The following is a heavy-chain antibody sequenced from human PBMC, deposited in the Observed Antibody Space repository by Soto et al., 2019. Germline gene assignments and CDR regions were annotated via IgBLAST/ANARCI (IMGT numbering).Heavy chain of an antibody. Sequence: QVQLQESGPGLVKPSQTLSLTCTVSGGSISSGGYYWSWIRQHQGKGLECIGYIYYCGTTHKTPSLKRRVTISVDTSKNQLSLKLSSVTAADTAVYYCARGKGWYDSSGYPTYYFDYWGQGTLVTVSS. CDR2: IYYCGTT. J-gene: IGHJ4*02. CDR3: ARGKGWYDSSGYPTYYFDY. D-gene: IGHD3-22*01. V-gene: IGHV4-31*03. CDR1: GGSISSGGYY.